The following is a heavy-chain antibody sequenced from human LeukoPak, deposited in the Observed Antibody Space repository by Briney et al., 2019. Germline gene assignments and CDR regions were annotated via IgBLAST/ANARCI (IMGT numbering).Heavy chain of an antibody. J-gene: IGHJ4*02. V-gene: IGHV3-23*01. CDR2: ISGSGGST. D-gene: IGHD1-14*01. CDR1: GFTFSSYS. CDR3: AKGDKPGY. Sequence: GGSLRLSCAASGFTFSSYSMNWVRQAPGKGLEWVSTISGSGGSTYYAVSVKGRFTISRDNSKNTLYLQMSSLRAEDTAVYYCAKGDKPGYWGQGTLITVSS.